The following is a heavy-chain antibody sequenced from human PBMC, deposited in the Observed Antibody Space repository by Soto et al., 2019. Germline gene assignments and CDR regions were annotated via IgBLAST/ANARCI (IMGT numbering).Heavy chain of an antibody. V-gene: IGHV4-39*01. Sequence: QLQLQESGPGLVKPSETLSLTCTVSGGSISSSSYYWGWIRQPPGKGLEWIGSIYYSGSTYYNPSLKSRVTISVDTSKNQFSLKLSSVTAADTAVYYCARHMTTVTSYAFDIWGQGTMVTVSS. CDR1: GGSISSSSYY. CDR3: ARHMTTVTSYAFDI. J-gene: IGHJ3*02. CDR2: IYYSGST. D-gene: IGHD4-17*01.